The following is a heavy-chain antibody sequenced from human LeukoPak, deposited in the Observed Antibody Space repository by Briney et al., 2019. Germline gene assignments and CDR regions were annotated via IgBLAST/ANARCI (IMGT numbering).Heavy chain of an antibody. CDR2: INPSGGST. Sequence: ASVKVSCKASGYTFTSYYMHWVRQAPGQGLEWMGIINPSGGSTSYAQKFQGRVTMTRDTSTSTVYMELSSLRSDDTAVYYCARDGEYYDFWSGYYGLNWFDPWGQGTLVTVSS. CDR3: ARDGEYYDFWSGYYGLNWFDP. D-gene: IGHD3-3*01. J-gene: IGHJ5*02. V-gene: IGHV1-46*01. CDR1: GYTFTSYY.